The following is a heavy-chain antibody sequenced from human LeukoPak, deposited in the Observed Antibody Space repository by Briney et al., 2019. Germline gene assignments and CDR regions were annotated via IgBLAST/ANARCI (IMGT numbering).Heavy chain of an antibody. V-gene: IGHV3-30*03. CDR1: GFTFSSYG. J-gene: IGHJ4*02. Sequence: RLGGSLRLSCAASGFTFSSYGMHWVRQAPGKGLEWVAVIPNDRRNNYYADSVKGRFTISRDNSKNTLYLQMNSLRAEDTAVYYCARAMVRGVIIIGYWGQGTLVTVSS. CDR2: IPNDRRNN. D-gene: IGHD3-10*01. CDR3: ARAMVRGVIIIGY.